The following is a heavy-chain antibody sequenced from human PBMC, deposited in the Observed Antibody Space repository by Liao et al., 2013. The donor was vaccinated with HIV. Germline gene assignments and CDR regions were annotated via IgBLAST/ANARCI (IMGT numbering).Heavy chain of an antibody. Sequence: QVQLQESGPGLVKPSETLSLTCTVSGGSISSYYWSWIRQPPGKGLEWIGSIYYSGSTYYNPSLKSRVTISVDTSRNQFSLKLSSVTAADTAVYYCARAVQLQLLSGDLNWFDPWGQGTLVTVST. CDR1: GGSISSYY. CDR3: ARAVQLQLLSGDLNWFDP. V-gene: IGHV4-59*01. J-gene: IGHJ5*02. CDR2: IYYSGST. D-gene: IGHD4-11*01.